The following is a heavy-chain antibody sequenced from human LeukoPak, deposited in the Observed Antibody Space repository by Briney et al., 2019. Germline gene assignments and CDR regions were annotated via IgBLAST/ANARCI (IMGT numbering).Heavy chain of an antibody. D-gene: IGHD6-19*01. Sequence: GRSLRLSCAASGFTFRSFGMQWVRQVPGQGLEWVALISHDGDGKYYADSVKSRFTISRDNSKNTLYLQMDSLRAEDTAVYYCAKDHSSAWRLDYWGQGTLVTVSS. CDR3: AKDHSSAWRLDY. J-gene: IGHJ4*02. V-gene: IGHV3-30*18. CDR2: ISHDGDGK. CDR1: GFTFRSFG.